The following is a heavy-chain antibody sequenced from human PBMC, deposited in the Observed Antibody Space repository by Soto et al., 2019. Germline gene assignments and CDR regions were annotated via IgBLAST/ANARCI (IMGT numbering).Heavy chain of an antibody. V-gene: IGHV4-31*03. Sequence: SETLSLTCTVSGGSISSGGYYWSWIRQHPGKGLEWIGYIYYSGSTYYNPSLKSRVTISVDTSKNQFSLKLSSVTAADTAVYYCAGAGPGPALAVVVAAPAIYYFDYWGQGTLVTVSS. CDR1: GGSISSGGYY. CDR3: AGAGPGPALAVVVAAPAIYYFDY. J-gene: IGHJ4*02. CDR2: IYYSGST. D-gene: IGHD2-15*01.